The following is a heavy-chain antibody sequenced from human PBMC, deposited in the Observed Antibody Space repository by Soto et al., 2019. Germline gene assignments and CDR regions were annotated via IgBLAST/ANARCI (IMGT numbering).Heavy chain of an antibody. CDR1: GASITRGGYY. J-gene: IGHJ6*02. CDR3: VRDTTRIRGMHV. Sequence: SETLSLTCTVSGASITRGGYYWTWVRQHPGRGLEWLGNTYYTGNTNYNPSLKSRLAISVDTSKNQFSLRLSSVTAADTALYYCVRDTTRIRGMHVWGPGTTVTIYS. CDR2: TYYTGNT. V-gene: IGHV4-31*03. D-gene: IGHD1-26*01.